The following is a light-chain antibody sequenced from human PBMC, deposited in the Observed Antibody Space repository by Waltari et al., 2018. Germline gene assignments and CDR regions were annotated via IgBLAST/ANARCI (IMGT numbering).Light chain of an antibody. V-gene: IGLV3-19*01. CDR1: TIRGCR. Sequence: SSELTQDAAVSVALGQTVSLTCQGDTIRGCRESWYQQQPGQPAVLVIYGKNNRPSGIPDRFSGSNSGNTASLTISGPQAEDEADYYCKSRDSSVNQVVFGGGTKLTVL. CDR3: KSRDSSVNQVV. J-gene: IGLJ2*01. CDR2: GKN.